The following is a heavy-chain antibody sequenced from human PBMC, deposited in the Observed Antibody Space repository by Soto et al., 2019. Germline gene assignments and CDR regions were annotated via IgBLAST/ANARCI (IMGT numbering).Heavy chain of an antibody. CDR3: AKDHSSYYDSSGYYGY. Sequence: GGSLRLSCAASGFTFSSYGMHWVRQAPGKGLEWVAVISYDGSNKYYADSVKGRFTISRDNSKNTLYLQMNSLRAEDTAVYYCAKDHSSYYDSSGYYGYWGQGTLVTVS. CDR1: GFTFSSYG. V-gene: IGHV3-30*18. CDR2: ISYDGSNK. D-gene: IGHD3-22*01. J-gene: IGHJ4*02.